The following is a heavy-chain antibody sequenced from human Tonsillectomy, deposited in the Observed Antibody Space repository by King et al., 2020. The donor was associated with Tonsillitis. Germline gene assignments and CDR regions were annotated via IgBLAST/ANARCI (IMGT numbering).Heavy chain of an antibody. CDR3: ASGLDFWSGYYTLDY. Sequence: EVQLVESGGGLVQPGGSLRLSCAASGFTFSSYWMHWVRQAPGKGLVWVSHINSDGSSTTYADSVKGRFTISRDNAKNTLYLQMNSLRAEDTAVYYCASGLDFWSGYYTLDYWGQGTLVTVSS. V-gene: IGHV3-74*01. CDR1: GFTFSSYW. D-gene: IGHD3-3*01. J-gene: IGHJ4*02. CDR2: INSDGSST.